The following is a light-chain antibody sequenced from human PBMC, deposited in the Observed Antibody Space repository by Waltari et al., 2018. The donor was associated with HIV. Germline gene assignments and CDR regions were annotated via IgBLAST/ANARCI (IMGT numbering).Light chain of an antibody. CDR1: QDIGNF. J-gene: IGKJ2*01. CDR3: QWYDVLPLFT. V-gene: IGKV1-33*01. Sequence: DIQMTQSPTSLSASVGDRVTITCQASQDIGNFLNWYQQKPGKAPKLLIYDTSNLQTGVSSRFSGSGSGTHFALTIDRLQPEDIATYYCQWYDVLPLFTFGQGTRLEIK. CDR2: DTS.